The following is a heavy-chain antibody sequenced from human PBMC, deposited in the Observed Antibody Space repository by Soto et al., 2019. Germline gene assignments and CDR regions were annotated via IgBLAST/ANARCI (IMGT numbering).Heavy chain of an antibody. V-gene: IGHV1-2*02. CDR2: INPNNGDT. J-gene: IGHJ4*02. CDR3: ARVGISHGSGSYIGY. CDR1: RYIFTCYY. D-gene: IGHD3-10*01. Sequence: AAVKVSCKASRYIFTCYYSHWVVQAPGGGREWMGWINPNNGDTNYAQKFQGRVTVTRDTSISTAYMELSSLRSDDTAIYYCARVGISHGSGSYIGYWGQGTLVTVSS.